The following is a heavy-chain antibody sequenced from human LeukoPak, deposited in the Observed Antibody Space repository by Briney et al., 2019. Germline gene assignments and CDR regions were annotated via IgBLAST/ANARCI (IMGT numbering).Heavy chain of an antibody. CDR3: ASGDYGDPPLNY. CDR2: INPNTGGT. D-gene: IGHD4/OR15-4a*01. Sequence: ASVKVSCKASGYTFTDYYMHWVRQAPGQGLEWMGWINPNTGGTNYAQKFQGRVTMTRDTSISTAYMELSRLRSDDTAVYYCASGDYGDPPLNYWGQGTLVTVSP. V-gene: IGHV1-2*02. J-gene: IGHJ4*02. CDR1: GYTFTDYY.